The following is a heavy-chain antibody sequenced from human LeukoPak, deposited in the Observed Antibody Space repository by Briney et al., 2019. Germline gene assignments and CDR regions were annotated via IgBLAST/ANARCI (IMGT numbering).Heavy chain of an antibody. V-gene: IGHV3-48*01. CDR2: ISWSSSTI. CDR3: ARARYQLDILYYYYYMDV. CDR1: GFTFSSYS. Sequence: QPGGSPRLSCAASGFTFSSYSMNWVRQAPGKGLEWVSYISWSSSTIYYADSVKGRFTISRDNAKNSLYLQMNSLRAEDTAVYYCARARYQLDILYYYYYMDVWGRGTTVTVSS. D-gene: IGHD2-2*01. J-gene: IGHJ6*03.